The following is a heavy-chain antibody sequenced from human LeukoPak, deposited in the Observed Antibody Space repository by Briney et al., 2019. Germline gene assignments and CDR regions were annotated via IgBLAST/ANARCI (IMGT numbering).Heavy chain of an antibody. Sequence: GRSLRLSCAASGFTFDDYAMHWVRQAPGKGLEWVSGISWNSGSIGYADSVKGRFTISRDNAKNSLYFQMNSLRAEDTALYYCAKDNLGDFYDSSGYPDYWGQGILATVSS. CDR3: AKDNLGDFYDSSGYPDY. CDR2: ISWNSGSI. CDR1: GFTFDDYA. D-gene: IGHD3-22*01. J-gene: IGHJ4*02. V-gene: IGHV3-9*01.